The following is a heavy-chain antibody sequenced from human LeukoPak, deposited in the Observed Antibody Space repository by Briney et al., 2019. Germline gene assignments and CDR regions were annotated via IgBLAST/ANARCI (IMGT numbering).Heavy chain of an antibody. CDR3: ARDRLGLVNYYHYMDV. V-gene: IGHV1-69*13. CDR1: GGTFSSYA. D-gene: IGHD3-16*01. CDR2: IIPIFGTA. J-gene: IGHJ6*03. Sequence: SVKVSCKASGGTFSSYAISWVRQAPGQGPEWMGGIIPIFGTANYAQKFQGRVTITADESTSTAYMELSSLRSEDTAVYYCARDRLGLVNYYHYMDVWGKGTTVTVSS.